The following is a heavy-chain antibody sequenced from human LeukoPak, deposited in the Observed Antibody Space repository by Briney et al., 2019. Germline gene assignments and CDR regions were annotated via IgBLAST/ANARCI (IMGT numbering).Heavy chain of an antibody. CDR2: INHSGST. CDR1: GGSFSGYY. CDR3: ARGPRLLWFGNGYYYYYYYMDV. J-gene: IGHJ6*03. D-gene: IGHD3-10*01. V-gene: IGHV4-34*01. Sequence: SETLSLTCAVYGGSFSGYYWSWIRQPPGKGLEWIGEINHSGSTNYNPSLESRVTISVDTSKNQFSLKLSSVTAADTAVYYCARGPRLLWFGNGYYYYYYYMDVWGKGTTVTVSS.